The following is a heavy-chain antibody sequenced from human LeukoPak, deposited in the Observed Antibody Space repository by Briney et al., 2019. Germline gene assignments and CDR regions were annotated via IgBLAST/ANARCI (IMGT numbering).Heavy chain of an antibody. CDR2: ISYDGSNK. J-gene: IGHJ3*02. CDR3: AKPSNYDRHASDI. CDR1: GFTFSSYG. V-gene: IGHV3-30*18. Sequence: PGGSLRLSCAASGFTFSSYGMHWVRQAPGKGLEWVAVISYDGSNKYYADSVKGRFTISRDNSKNTLYLQMNSLRAEDAAVYYCAKPSNYDRHASDIWGQGTMVTVSS. D-gene: IGHD3-22*01.